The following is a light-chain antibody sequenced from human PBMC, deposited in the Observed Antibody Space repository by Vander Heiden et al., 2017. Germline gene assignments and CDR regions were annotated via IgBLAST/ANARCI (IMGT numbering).Light chain of an antibody. CDR3: QRGYSTPT. CDR1: QSISSY. V-gene: IGKV1-39*01. J-gene: IGKJ2*01. CDR2: AAA. Sequence: DIQMTQSPSSLSASVGDRVTITCQTSQSISSYLNWYQQKPGKAHKLLIYAAASLQSGVPSRFSGSGSGTDFTLTISSLQPEAFATYYCQRGYSTPTFGQGTKLEIK.